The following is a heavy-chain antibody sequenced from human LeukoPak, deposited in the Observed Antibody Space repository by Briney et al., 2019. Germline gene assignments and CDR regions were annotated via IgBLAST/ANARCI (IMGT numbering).Heavy chain of an antibody. J-gene: IGHJ6*03. V-gene: IGHV4-34*01. Sequence: SETLSLTCAVYGGSFSGYYWSWIRQPPGKGLEWTGEINHSGSTNYNPSLKSRVTISVDTSKNQFSLKLSSVTAADTAVYYCARTDYGDYYYYYYMDVWGKGTTVTVSS. CDR2: INHSGST. CDR1: GGSFSGYY. D-gene: IGHD4-17*01. CDR3: ARTDYGDYYYYYYMDV.